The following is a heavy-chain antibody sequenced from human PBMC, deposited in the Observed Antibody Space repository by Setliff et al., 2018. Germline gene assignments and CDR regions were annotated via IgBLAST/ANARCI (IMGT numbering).Heavy chain of an antibody. CDR1: GYMFPSYD. D-gene: IGHD6-13*01. CDR2: MNPSSGNR. Sequence: ASVKVSCKASGYMFPSYDFNWVRQASGQGLEWMEWMNPSSGNRGCAQKFQGRVTMTSDSSISTAYMELSGLRSDDTAVYFCARDQGHGITAAGPDFWGQGTLVTVPQ. V-gene: IGHV1-8*02. J-gene: IGHJ4*02. CDR3: ARDQGHGITAAGPDF.